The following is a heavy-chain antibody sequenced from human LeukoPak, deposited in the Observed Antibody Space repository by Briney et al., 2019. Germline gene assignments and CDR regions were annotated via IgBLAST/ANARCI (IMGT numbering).Heavy chain of an antibody. J-gene: IGHJ4*02. V-gene: IGHV4-59*01. CDR1: GGSISYYY. D-gene: IGHD3-16*01. CDR3: ARLGGPFDY. Sequence: PSGTLSLTCTVSGGSISYYYWSWIRQPPGKGLEWIGYIYYSGSTNYNPSLKSRVTISVDTSKNQFSLKLSSVTAADTAVYYCARLGGPFDYWGQGTLVTVSS. CDR2: IYYSGST.